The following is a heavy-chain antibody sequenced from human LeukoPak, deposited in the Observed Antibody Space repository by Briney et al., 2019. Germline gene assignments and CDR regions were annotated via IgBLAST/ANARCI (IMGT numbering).Heavy chain of an antibody. CDR1: GFTFISYA. CDR2: ISGSGGST. V-gene: IGHV3-23*01. D-gene: IGHD3-10*01. Sequence: GGSLRLSCAASGFTFISYAMSWVRQAPGKGLEWVSAISGSGGSTYYADSVKGRFTISRDNSKNTLYLQMNSLRAEDTAVYYCAKSKKTGITMVRGKTTYYFDYWGQGTLVTVSS. CDR3: AKSKKTGITMVRGKTTYYFDY. J-gene: IGHJ4*02.